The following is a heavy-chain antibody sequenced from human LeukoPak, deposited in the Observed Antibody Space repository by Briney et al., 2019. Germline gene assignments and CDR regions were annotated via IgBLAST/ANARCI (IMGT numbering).Heavy chain of an antibody. J-gene: IGHJ4*02. Sequence: SKTLSLTCSVSGGSISGGDYYWGWIRQPPGKGLEGIGNIYYTGNTYYNPSLKSRVTISADTSKNQFSLKLSSVTAADTAVYYCARQLGTPSTSVVEFWGQGTLVTVSS. CDR3: ARQLGTPSTSVVEF. CDR1: GGSISGGDYY. V-gene: IGHV4-39*01. CDR2: IYYTGNT. D-gene: IGHD5/OR15-5a*01.